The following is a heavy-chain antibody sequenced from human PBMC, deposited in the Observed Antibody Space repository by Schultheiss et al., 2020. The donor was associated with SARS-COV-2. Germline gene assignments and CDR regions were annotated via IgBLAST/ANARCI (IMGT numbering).Heavy chain of an antibody. Sequence: GESLKISCAASGFTFSSYAMSWIRQAPGKGPEWVSYISSSSSYIYYADSVKGRFTISRDNAKNSLYLQMNSLRAEDTAVYYCARDRDLVVPAARFDYWGQGTLVTVSS. J-gene: IGHJ4*02. D-gene: IGHD2-2*01. CDR2: ISSSSSYI. CDR1: GFTFSSYA. V-gene: IGHV3-21*05. CDR3: ARDRDLVVPAARFDY.